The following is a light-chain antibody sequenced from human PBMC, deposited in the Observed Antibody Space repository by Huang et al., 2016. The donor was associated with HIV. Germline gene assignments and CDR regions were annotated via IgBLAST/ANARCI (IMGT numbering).Light chain of an antibody. Sequence: DIVMTQSPDSLAVSLGERATINCKSGQSVLYSSNNKNYLAWYQQKPGQPPKLLIYWASTRESGVPDRFNGSGSGTDFTLTISSLQAEDVAVYYCQQYYSTPLTFGGGTKVEIK. CDR1: QSVLYSSNNKNY. J-gene: IGKJ4*01. CDR2: WAS. V-gene: IGKV4-1*01. CDR3: QQYYSTPLT.